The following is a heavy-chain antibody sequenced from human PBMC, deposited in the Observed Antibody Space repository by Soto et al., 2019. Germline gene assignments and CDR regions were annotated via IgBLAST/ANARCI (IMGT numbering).Heavy chain of an antibody. CDR2: ISYDGSNK. D-gene: IGHD3-16*01. CDR3: AKGSRINVAFDV. J-gene: IGHJ3*01. CDR1: GFTFSNYG. V-gene: IGHV3-30*18. Sequence: QVQLVESGGGVVQPGRSLRLSCAASGFTFSNYGMHWVRQAPGKGLEWVAVISYDGSNKYYADSVKGRFTISRDNSKDTLYLQMNSLRTVDTAVYYCAKGSRINVAFDVWGQGTMVTVSS.